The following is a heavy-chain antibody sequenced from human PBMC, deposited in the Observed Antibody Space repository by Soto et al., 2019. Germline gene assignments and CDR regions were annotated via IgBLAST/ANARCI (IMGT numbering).Heavy chain of an antibody. CDR2: INPNSGDT. Sequence: SVKVSCKASGYIFSDYYMHWVRQAPGQGLECMGWINPNSGDTIYAQKFQGRVTVTGDPSISTAYMELSRLTSDDTAVYYCVRGRAVAGINDEAFDLWGQGTMVTVSS. CDR1: GYIFSDYY. J-gene: IGHJ3*01. CDR3: VRGRAVAGINDEAFDL. D-gene: IGHD6-19*01. V-gene: IGHV1-2*02.